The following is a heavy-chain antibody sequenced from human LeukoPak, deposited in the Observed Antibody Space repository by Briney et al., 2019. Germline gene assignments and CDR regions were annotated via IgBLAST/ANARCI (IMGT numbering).Heavy chain of an antibody. V-gene: IGHV1-69*13. CDR3: ARGSFEYSSSEPFDY. D-gene: IGHD6-6*01. Sequence: SVKVSCKASGGTFSSYAISWVRQAPGQGLEWMGGIIPIFGTANYAQKFQGRVTITADESTSTAYMELGSLRSEDTAVYYCARGSFEYSSSEPFDYWGQGTLVTVSS. CDR1: GGTFSSYA. CDR2: IIPIFGTA. J-gene: IGHJ4*02.